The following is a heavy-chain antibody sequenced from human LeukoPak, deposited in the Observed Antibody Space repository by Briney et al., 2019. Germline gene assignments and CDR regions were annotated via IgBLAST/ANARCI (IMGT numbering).Heavy chain of an antibody. V-gene: IGHV3-30*03. Sequence: PGGSLRLSCAASGFTFSSYGLHWVRQAPGKGLEWVAVISYDGSNKYYADSVKGRFTISRDNSKNTLYLQMNSLRAEDTAVYYCARPMGSSSWSEYFQHWGQGTLVTVSS. D-gene: IGHD6-13*01. CDR1: GFTFSSYG. J-gene: IGHJ1*01. CDR2: ISYDGSNK. CDR3: ARPMGSSSWSEYFQH.